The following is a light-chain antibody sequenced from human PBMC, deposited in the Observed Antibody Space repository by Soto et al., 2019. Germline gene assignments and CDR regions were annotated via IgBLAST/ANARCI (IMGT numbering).Light chain of an antibody. Sequence: SYELTQPPSVSVSPGQTASITCSGDELGDKYACWYQQKPGQSPVLVIYQDNKRPSGIPERLSGSNSGNTATLTISGTQVRDEADYFCQAWERNPLVFGGGTQLTV. CDR3: QAWERNPLV. J-gene: IGLJ2*01. CDR2: QDN. V-gene: IGLV3-1*01. CDR1: ELGDKY.